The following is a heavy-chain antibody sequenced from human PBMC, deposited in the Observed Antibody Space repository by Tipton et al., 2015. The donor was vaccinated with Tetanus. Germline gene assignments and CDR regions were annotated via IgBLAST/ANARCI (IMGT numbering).Heavy chain of an antibody. V-gene: IGHV4-39*07. CDR2: INYDGST. CDR3: ARGDYYGSGTYDV. Sequence: TLSLTCTVSGDSVTIGTYYWGWIRQPPGKGLEWIGEINYDGSTNYSPSLKSRVTLSLDTTKKQVSLKLSSVTAADTAVYYCARGDYYGSGTYDVWGQGTTVTVPS. J-gene: IGHJ6*02. D-gene: IGHD3-10*01. CDR1: GDSVTIGTYY.